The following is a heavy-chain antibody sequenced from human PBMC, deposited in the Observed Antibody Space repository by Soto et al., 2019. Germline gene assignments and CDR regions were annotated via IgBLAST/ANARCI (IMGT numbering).Heavy chain of an antibody. CDR2: ITSRGDTQ. D-gene: IGHD2-8*01. V-gene: IGHV3-48*03. CDR3: ARTLPYCRNGVCHRD. CDR1: GFSFSTLE. J-gene: IGHJ4*02. Sequence: EVQLVESGGGLVQAGGTLRLSCAASGFSFSTLEMNWVRQAPGKGLEWVSYITSRGDTQYYSDSVKGRFTISRDNAKNPLYLQMNSLRGHYTAVYYCARTLPYCRNGVCHRDWGQGPLVTVSS.